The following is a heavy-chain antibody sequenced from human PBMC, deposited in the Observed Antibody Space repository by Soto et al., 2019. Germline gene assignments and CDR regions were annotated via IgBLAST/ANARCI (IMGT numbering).Heavy chain of an antibody. D-gene: IGHD6-6*01. CDR1: GYTFTSYA. V-gene: IGHV1-3*01. CDR2: INAGNGNT. Sequence: ASVKVSCKASGYTFTSYAMHWVRQAPGQRLEWMGWINAGNGNTKYSQKFQGRVTITRDTSASTAYMELSSLRSEDTAVYYCARAVAARPSPEYHFDYWGQGTLVT. J-gene: IGHJ4*02. CDR3: ARAVAARPSPEYHFDY.